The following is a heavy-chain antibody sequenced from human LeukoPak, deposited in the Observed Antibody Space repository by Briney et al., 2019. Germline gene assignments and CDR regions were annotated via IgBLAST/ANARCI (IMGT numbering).Heavy chain of an antibody. CDR1: GYTFTSYG. CDR3: ARVEGVTIFGVVTLPFDY. J-gene: IGHJ4*02. CDR2: ISAYNGNT. Sequence: GASVKVSCKASGYTFTSYGIGWVRQAPGQGLEWMGWISAYNGNTNYAQKLQGRVTMTTDTSTSTAYMELRSLRSDDTAVYYCARVEGVTIFGVVTLPFDYWGQGTLVTVSS. D-gene: IGHD3-3*01. V-gene: IGHV1-18*01.